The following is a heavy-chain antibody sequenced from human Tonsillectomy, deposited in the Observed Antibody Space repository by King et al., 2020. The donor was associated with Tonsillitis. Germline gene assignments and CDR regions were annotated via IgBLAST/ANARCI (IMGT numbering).Heavy chain of an antibody. CDR3: ARAHGARDAPPAYYYYMDV. CDR2: INHSGST. CDR1: GGSFSGYY. J-gene: IGHJ6*03. D-gene: IGHD1-26*01. V-gene: IGHV4-34*01. Sequence: VQLQQWGAGLLKPSETLSLTCAVYGGSFSGYYWSWIRQPPGKGLEWIGEINHSGSTNYNPSLKSRVTISVDTSKNQFSLKLSSVTAADTAVDYCARAHGARDAPPAYYYYMDVWGKGTTVTVSS.